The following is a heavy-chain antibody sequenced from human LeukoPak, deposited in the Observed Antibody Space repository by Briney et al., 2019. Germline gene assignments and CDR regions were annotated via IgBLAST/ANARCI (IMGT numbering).Heavy chain of an antibody. Sequence: GGSLRLSCAASGFTFSSYGMHWVRQAPGKGLEWVAVIWYDGSNKYYADSVKGRSTISRDNSKNTLYLQMNSLRAEDTAVYYCAGGVIWFGELFDYYGMDVWGKGTTVTVSS. CDR2: IWYDGSNK. J-gene: IGHJ6*04. V-gene: IGHV3-33*01. CDR3: AGGVIWFGELFDYYGMDV. D-gene: IGHD3-10*01. CDR1: GFTFSSYG.